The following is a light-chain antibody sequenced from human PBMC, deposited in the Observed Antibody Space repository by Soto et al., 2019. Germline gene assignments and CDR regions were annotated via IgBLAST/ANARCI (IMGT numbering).Light chain of an antibody. V-gene: IGKV3-20*01. CDR2: GTS. J-gene: IGKJ1*01. CDR1: QSVRSGN. Sequence: EVVLTQSPGTLSLSPGQRAILSYRASQSVRSGNLAWYQQKPGQAPRLLIYGTSNRATGIPDRFSGSGSGTDFTLTISRLEREDFAVYYCHQYGSSPKTFGQGTKVEIK. CDR3: HQYGSSPKT.